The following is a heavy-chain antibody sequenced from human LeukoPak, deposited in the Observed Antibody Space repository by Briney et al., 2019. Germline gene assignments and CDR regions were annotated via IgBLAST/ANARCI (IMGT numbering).Heavy chain of an antibody. Sequence: SGGSLRLSCAASGFTFSSYGMHWVRQAPGEGLEWVAVISYDGSNKYYADSVKGRFTISRDNSKNTLYLQMNSLRAEDTAVYYCAKGGHSSGWYNWFDPWGQGTLVTVSS. D-gene: IGHD6-19*01. CDR3: AKGGHSSGWYNWFDP. CDR1: GFTFSSYG. V-gene: IGHV3-30*18. CDR2: ISYDGSNK. J-gene: IGHJ5*02.